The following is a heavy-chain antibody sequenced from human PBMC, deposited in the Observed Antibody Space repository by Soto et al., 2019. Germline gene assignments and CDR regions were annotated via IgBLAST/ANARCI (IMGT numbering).Heavy chain of an antibody. D-gene: IGHD5-18*01. J-gene: IGHJ4*02. Sequence: SETLSLTCTVDSISTYYWSWIRQHPGKGLEWIGYIYYSGTTYYNPSLKSRVTISVDTSKNQFSLKLSSVTAADTAVYYCARQPDCWGQGTLVTVSS. CDR3: ARQPDC. CDR1: SISTYY. V-gene: IGHV4-59*06. CDR2: IYYSGTT.